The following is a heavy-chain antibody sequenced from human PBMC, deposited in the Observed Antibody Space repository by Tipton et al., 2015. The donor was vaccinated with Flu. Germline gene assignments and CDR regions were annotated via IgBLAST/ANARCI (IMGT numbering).Heavy chain of an antibody. CDR1: GEALGSPYF. CDR2: VLQAGNS. V-gene: IGHV4-38-2*01. J-gene: IGHJ5*02. D-gene: IGHD4-11*01. CDR3: ARRDYSNYVSDPKSWFDP. Sequence: GEALGSPYFWGWLRQPPGKGLEWIGNVLQAGNSYYNPSLKSRVTISIDRSKNQFSLNLKSVTAADMAVYYCARRDYSNYVSDPKSWFDPWGQGTLVAVSS.